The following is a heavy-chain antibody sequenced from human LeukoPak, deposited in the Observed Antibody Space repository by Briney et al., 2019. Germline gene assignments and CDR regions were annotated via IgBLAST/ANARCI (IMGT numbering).Heavy chain of an antibody. CDR3: ARGRQYLDAFDI. Sequence: PSETLSLTCTVSGGSISSYYWSWIRQPPGKGLEWIGYIYHSGSTNYNPSLKSRVTISVDTSKNQFSLKLSSVTAADTAVYYCARGRQYLDAFDIWGQGTMVTVSS. V-gene: IGHV4-59*08. D-gene: IGHD4-11*01. J-gene: IGHJ3*02. CDR2: IYHSGST. CDR1: GGSISSYY.